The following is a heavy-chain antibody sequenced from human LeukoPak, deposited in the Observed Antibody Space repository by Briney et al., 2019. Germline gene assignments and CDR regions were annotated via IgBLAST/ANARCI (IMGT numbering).Heavy chain of an antibody. J-gene: IGHJ3*02. CDR1: GFTFSSYA. V-gene: IGHV3-23*01. Sequence: GGSLRLSCAASGFTFSSYAMSWVRQAPGKGLKWVSAISGSGGSTYYADSVKGWFTISRDNSKNTLYLQMNSLRAEDTAVYYCAKGAAAGMDAFDIWGQGTMVTVSS. CDR3: AKGAAAGMDAFDI. D-gene: IGHD6-13*01. CDR2: ISGSGGST.